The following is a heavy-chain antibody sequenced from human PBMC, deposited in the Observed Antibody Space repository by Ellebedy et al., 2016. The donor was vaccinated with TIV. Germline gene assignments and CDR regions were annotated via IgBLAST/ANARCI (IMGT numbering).Heavy chain of an antibody. CDR1: GFSLSTAGVG. CDR3: AHLGGRPGTSFDQ. V-gene: IGHV2-5*02. CDR2: IYWDGEK. Sequence: SAPTLVKPTPTLTLTCNFSGFSLSTAGVGVGWIRQPPGKALDWLALIYWDGEKRYSPSLKTRLTITKDTSKNQVVLTMANIDPVDTATYYCAHLGGRPGTSFDQWGQGTLVTVSS. D-gene: IGHD3-10*01. J-gene: IGHJ4*02.